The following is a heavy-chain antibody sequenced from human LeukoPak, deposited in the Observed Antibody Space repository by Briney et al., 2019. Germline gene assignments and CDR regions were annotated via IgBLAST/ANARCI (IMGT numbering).Heavy chain of an antibody. J-gene: IGHJ4*02. CDR3: ARDHYSSSWFFDY. CDR1: GFTFSSYS. V-gene: IGHV3-21*01. CDR2: ISSSSSYI. D-gene: IGHD6-13*01. Sequence: GGSLRLSCAASGFTFSSYSMNWVRQAPGKGLEWVSSISSSSSYIYYADSVKGRFTISRDNAKNSLYLQMNSLRAEDTAVYYCARDHYSSSWFFDYWGQGTLVTVSS.